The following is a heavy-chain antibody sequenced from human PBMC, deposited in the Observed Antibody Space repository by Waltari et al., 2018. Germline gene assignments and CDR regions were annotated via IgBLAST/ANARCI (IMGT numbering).Heavy chain of an antibody. D-gene: IGHD3-3*01. CDR2: MSCSGGTT. CDR3: AKTQDFDFWSGSYFDH. J-gene: IGHJ4*02. CDR1: GFIFTSYP. V-gene: IGHV3-23*01. Sequence: EVQLLESGGGLVQPGGSPRLYCAASGFIFTSYPMRWVRQAPGQELEWVSGMSCSGGTTYYAASVKGRRTISRDNSNDTVYLQMNSLTAEDTAVYYCAKTQDFDFWSGSYFDHWGQGALVNVFS.